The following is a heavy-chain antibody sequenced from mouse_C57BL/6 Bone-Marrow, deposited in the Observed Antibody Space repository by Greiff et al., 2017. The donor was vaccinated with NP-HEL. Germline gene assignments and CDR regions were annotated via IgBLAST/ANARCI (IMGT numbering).Heavy chain of an antibody. CDR3: TKGGDGYCY. CDR1: GFNIKDYY. J-gene: IGHJ2*01. Sequence: EVKLVESGAELVRPGASVKLSCTASGFNIKDYYMHWVKQRPEQGLEWIGRIGPGDGDTEYAPQFPGKATMTEDTTTNTAYLQISSQTAEDTAVYYGTKGGDGYCYWGQGTTLTVSS. CDR2: IGPGDGDT. V-gene: IGHV14-1*01. D-gene: IGHD2-3*01.